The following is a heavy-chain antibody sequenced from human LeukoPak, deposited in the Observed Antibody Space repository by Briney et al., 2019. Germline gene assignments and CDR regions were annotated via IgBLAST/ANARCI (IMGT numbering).Heavy chain of an antibody. J-gene: IGHJ4*02. D-gene: IGHD5-18*01. CDR1: GGSISRSGYY. CDR2: IYYSGST. V-gene: IGHV4-39*07. Sequence: PSETLSLTCAVYGGSISRSGYYWGWIRQTPGKGLEWIGSIYYSGSTYYKSSLKSRVTISLDASKNQFSLKLSSVTAADTAVYYCARARHGYIYGYRPNELGHFFDYWGQGTLVTVSS. CDR3: ARARHGYIYGYRPNELGHFFDY.